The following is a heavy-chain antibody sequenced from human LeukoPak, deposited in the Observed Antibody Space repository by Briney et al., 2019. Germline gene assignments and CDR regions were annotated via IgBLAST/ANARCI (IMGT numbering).Heavy chain of an antibody. V-gene: IGHV3-15*01. CDR1: GFTFSSYA. CDR2: IKSKTDGGTT. Sequence: GGSLRLSCAASGFTFSSYAMSWVRQAPGKGLEWVGRIKSKTDGGTTDYAAPVKGRFTISRDDSKNTLYLQMNSLKTEDTAVYYCTTDALSTAIVYWGQGTLVTVSS. J-gene: IGHJ4*02. CDR3: TTDALSTAIVY. D-gene: IGHD5-18*01.